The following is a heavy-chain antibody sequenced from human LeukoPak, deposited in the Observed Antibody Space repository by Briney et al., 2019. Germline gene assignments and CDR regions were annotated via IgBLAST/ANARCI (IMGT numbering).Heavy chain of an antibody. CDR1: GGSISSSSYY. CDR2: IYYSGST. D-gene: IGHD2-15*01. J-gene: IGHJ6*03. CDR3: ALTGRGYSGYDRGGATGYCSGGSCFFYYYMDV. Sequence: SETLSLTCTVSGGSISSSSYYWGWIRQPPGKGLEWIGSIYYSGSTYYNPSLKSRVTISVDTSKNQFSLKLSSVTAADTAVYYCALTGRGYSGYDRGGATGYCSGGSCFFYYYMDVWGKGTTVTISS. V-gene: IGHV4-39*01.